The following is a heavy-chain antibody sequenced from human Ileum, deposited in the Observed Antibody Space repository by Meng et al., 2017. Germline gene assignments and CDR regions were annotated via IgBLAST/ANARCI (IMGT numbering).Heavy chain of an antibody. CDR2: LSAGSDTT. D-gene: IGHD3-10*01. Sequence: GGSLRPSCAAAGFIFSSYVLNWVRQAPGKGLEWVSTLSAGSDTTYYADSVKGRFTSSRDNSRDTLYLQMNSLGVEDTAVYYGARYFYDSGSRRVFDSWGQGTLVTVSS. J-gene: IGHJ4*02. CDR1: GFIFSSYV. V-gene: IGHV3-23*01. CDR3: ARYFYDSGSRRVFDS.